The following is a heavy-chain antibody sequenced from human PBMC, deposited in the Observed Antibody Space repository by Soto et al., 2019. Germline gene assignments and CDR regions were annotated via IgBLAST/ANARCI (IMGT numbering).Heavy chain of an antibody. Sequence: QVQLQESGPGLVKPSETLSLTCTVSGGSISSYYCSWIRQPPGKGLEWIGYMYYSGSTNYNPSLKXRXTXSXHTSKNQFSLKLSSVTAADTAVYYWARAGAATLSDYWGQGTLVTVSS. CDR3: ARAGAATLSDY. CDR2: MYYSGST. CDR1: GGSISSYY. D-gene: IGHD2-15*01. V-gene: IGHV4-59*01. J-gene: IGHJ4*02.